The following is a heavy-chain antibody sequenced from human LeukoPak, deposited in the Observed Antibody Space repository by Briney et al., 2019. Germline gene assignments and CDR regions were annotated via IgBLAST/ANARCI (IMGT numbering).Heavy chain of an antibody. Sequence: PGGSLRLSCAASGFTFSSYSMNWVRQAPGKGLEWVSFISGSRSYILYADSVQGRFTISRDNAKNSLYLQMNSLRVEDTAVYYCAREPANPFYFDYWGQGTLVTVSS. CDR2: ISGSRSYI. V-gene: IGHV3-21*01. CDR1: GFTFSSYS. D-gene: IGHD2-15*01. J-gene: IGHJ4*02. CDR3: AREPANPFYFDY.